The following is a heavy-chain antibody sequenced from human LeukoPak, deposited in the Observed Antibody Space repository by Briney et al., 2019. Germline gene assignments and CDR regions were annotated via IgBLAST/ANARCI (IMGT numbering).Heavy chain of an antibody. Sequence: GGSLRLSCAASGFTFSSYAMSWVRQAPGKGLEWVSAISGSGGSTYYADSVKGRFTISRDNSKNTLYLQMNSLRAEDTAVYYCAKGLAAALYYYYGMDVWGQRTTVTVSS. CDR2: ISGSGGST. V-gene: IGHV3-23*01. CDR1: GFTFSSYA. CDR3: AKGLAAALYYYYGMDV. D-gene: IGHD6-13*01. J-gene: IGHJ6*02.